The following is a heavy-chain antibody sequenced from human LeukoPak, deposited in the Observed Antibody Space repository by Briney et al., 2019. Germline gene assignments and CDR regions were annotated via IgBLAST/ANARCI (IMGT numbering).Heavy chain of an antibody. CDR1: GGSISSGGYY. J-gene: IGHJ3*02. V-gene: IGHV4-30-2*01. CDR2: IYHSGST. D-gene: IGHD3-3*01. Sequence: SETLSLTCTVPGGSISSGGYYWSWIRQPPGTGLEWIGYIYHSGSTYYNPSLKSRVTISVDRSKNQFSLKLSSVTAADTAVYYCARYDFWSGYGIDAFDIWGQGTMVTVSS. CDR3: ARYDFWSGYGIDAFDI.